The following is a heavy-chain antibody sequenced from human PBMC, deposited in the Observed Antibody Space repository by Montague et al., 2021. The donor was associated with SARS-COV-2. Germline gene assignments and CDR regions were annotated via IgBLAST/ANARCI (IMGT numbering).Heavy chain of an antibody. CDR2: SIDSGST. CDR1: GGSISSCY. J-gene: IGHJ4*02. V-gene: IGHV4-59*08. Sequence: SETLSLTCTVAGGSISSCYWGWFRQPQGRRLEWIGYSIDSGSTNYNPSLTSRATMSVDTSKNQSSLKVNSVTAADTAVYYCARHYSATLPAVYWGQGTLVTVSS. D-gene: IGHD2-15*01. CDR3: ARHYSATLPAVY.